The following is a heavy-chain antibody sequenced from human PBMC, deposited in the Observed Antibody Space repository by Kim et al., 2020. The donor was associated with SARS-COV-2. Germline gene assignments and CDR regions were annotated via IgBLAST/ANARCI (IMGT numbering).Heavy chain of an antibody. CDR2: IYYSGST. J-gene: IGHJ4*02. V-gene: IGHV4-59*13. CDR3: ARSGYYFDY. Sequence: SETLSLTCTVSGGSISSYYWSWIRQPPGKGLEWIGYIYYSGSTNYNPSLKSRVTISVDTSKNQFSLKLSSVTTADTAVYYCARSGYYFDYWGQGTLVTVSS. CDR1: GGSISSYY.